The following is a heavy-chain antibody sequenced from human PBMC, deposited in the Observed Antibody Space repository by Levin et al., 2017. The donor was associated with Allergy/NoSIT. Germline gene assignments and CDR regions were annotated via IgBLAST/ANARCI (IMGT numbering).Heavy chain of an antibody. V-gene: IGHV3-7*01. J-gene: IGHJ4*02. Sequence: GGSLRLSCAASGFTFSSYWMSWVRQAPGKGLEWVANIKQDGSEKYYVDSVKGRFTISRDNAKNSLYLQMNSLRAEDTAVYYCARDLFGPDGYNSDYWGQGTLVTVSS. CDR1: GFTFSSYW. CDR2: IKQDGSEK. CDR3: ARDLFGPDGYNSDY. D-gene: IGHD5-24*01.